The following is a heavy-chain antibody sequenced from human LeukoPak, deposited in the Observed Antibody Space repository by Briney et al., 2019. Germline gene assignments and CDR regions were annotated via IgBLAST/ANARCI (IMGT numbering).Heavy chain of an antibody. CDR2: INAHDGKR. CDR3: ARRSTLYSSGWFYFDY. D-gene: IGHD6-19*01. Sequence: ASVKVSCKASGYTFTNFGISWVRPAPGQGLEWMGWINAHDGKRNYALKHEDRVIMTTDTSTSTVYMELRGLRSDDTAAYYCARRSTLYSSGWFYFDYWGQGTLVTVSS. CDR1: GYTFTNFG. V-gene: IGHV1-18*01. J-gene: IGHJ4*02.